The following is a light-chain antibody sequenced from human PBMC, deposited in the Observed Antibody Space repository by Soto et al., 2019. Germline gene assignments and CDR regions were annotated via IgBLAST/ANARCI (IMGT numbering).Light chain of an antibody. V-gene: IGKV1-5*03. Sequence: DIQMTLSPSTLSAFIGNSVTITCRASQSISGRLAWYQQKQGKAPTLLIYKASTLESGVPSRFSGSGYGTEFTLTIGSLQTEDFATYFCQQYNTYSQTFGQGTKVDIK. CDR3: QQYNTYSQT. J-gene: IGKJ1*01. CDR2: KAS. CDR1: QSISGR.